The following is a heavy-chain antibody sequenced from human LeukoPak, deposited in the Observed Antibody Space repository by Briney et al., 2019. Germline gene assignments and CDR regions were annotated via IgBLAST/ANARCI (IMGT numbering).Heavy chain of an antibody. V-gene: IGHV3-48*02. CDR1: GFTFSSYF. D-gene: IGHD1-26*01. J-gene: IGHJ4*02. CDR2: ITASGTAM. CDR3: ASSGSYRFDY. Sequence: GGSLRLSCAASGFTFSSYFMNWVRQAPGKGLEWVSHITASGTAMFYADSVKGRFTISRDNAKNSLYLQMNSLRDEDTAVYYCASSGSYRFDYWGQGTLVTVSS.